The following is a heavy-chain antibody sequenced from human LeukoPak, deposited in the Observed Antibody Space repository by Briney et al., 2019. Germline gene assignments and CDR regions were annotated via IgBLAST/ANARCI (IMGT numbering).Heavy chain of an antibody. Sequence: GGSLRLSCAASGFTFSTYWMHWVRQAPGKGLVWVSHINTDGSHTNYADSVKGRFTISRDNAKNTLYLQMNSLRAEDTAVYYCARFTAARPVYWGQGALVNVSS. CDR2: INTDGSHT. CDR3: ARFTAARPVY. CDR1: GFTFSTYW. V-gene: IGHV3-74*01. J-gene: IGHJ4*02. D-gene: IGHD6-6*01.